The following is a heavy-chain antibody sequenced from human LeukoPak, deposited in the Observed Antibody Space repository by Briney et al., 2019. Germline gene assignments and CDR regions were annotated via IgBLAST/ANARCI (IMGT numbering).Heavy chain of an antibody. CDR1: GFTFSSYW. CDR3: AKDSRVVTDTPGDY. V-gene: IGHV3-7*05. J-gene: IGHJ4*02. D-gene: IGHD4-23*01. Sequence: PGGSLRLSCAASGFTFSSYWMTWVRRAPGKGLEWVANIKQDGSGKYYVDSVKGRFTISRDNAKNPLFLQMNSLRAEDTAVYYCAKDSRVVTDTPGDYWGQGTLVTVSS. CDR2: IKQDGSGK.